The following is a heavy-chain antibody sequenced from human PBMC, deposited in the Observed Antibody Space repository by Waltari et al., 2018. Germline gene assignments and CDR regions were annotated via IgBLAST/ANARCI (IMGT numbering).Heavy chain of an antibody. CDR2: ISHTGDT. J-gene: IGHJ4*02. D-gene: IGHD4-4*01. CDR1: GGSFDSYY. Sequence: QVQLQQWGAGLLKPSETLSLTCAVYGGSFDSYYWTWVRQAPGKGLQWIGEISHTGDTYYNASLKSRVTMLIDASKNQFSLKLRSVTAADAAIYYCASRVGGITPLTVWGQGTPVTVSS. CDR3: ASRVGGITPLTV. V-gene: IGHV4-34*01.